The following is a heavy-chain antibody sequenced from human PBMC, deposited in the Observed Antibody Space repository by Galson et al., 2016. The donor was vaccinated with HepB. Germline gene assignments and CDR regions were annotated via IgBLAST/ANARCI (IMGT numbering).Heavy chain of an antibody. Sequence: PALVKPPQTLTLTCTFSGFSLSTSGVGVGWLRQPPGKPLEWLALIYWDDDTRYSPSLKSRLTLTKDTSKNQVVLSVTNMDALDTATYYCARSDRYFFDYWGQGTLVTVSS. D-gene: IGHD1-14*01. CDR1: GFSLSTSGVG. CDR3: ARSDRYFFDY. V-gene: IGHV2-5*02. J-gene: IGHJ4*01. CDR2: IYWDDDT.